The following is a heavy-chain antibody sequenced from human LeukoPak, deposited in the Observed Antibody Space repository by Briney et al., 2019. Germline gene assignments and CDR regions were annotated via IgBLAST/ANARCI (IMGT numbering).Heavy chain of an antibody. CDR2: IKQDGSEK. V-gene: IGHV3-7*01. CDR3: AKLAKYFYGSETYYFFEH. Sequence: GGSLRLSCAASGFTFSSYWMSWVRQAPGKGLEWVANIKQDGSEKYYVDSVKGRFTISRDNAKNSLYLQMNSLRVEDTAVYYCAKLAKYFYGSETYYFFEHWGQGTPVTASS. J-gene: IGHJ4*02. D-gene: IGHD3-10*01. CDR1: GFTFSSYW.